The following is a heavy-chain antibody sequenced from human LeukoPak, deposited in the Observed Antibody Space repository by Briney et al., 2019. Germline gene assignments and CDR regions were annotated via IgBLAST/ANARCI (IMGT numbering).Heavy chain of an antibody. Sequence: PGGSLRLSCAVSGFTFSDHYTDWVRQAPGKGLEWVARSRSKAQSYSTEYAASVKGRFTISRDDSKDLLYLQMNSLKTEDTAVYYCAREGRDAYNYAFDTWGQGTMVTVSS. D-gene: IGHD5-24*01. CDR1: GFTFSDHY. CDR3: AREGRDAYNYAFDT. J-gene: IGHJ3*02. V-gene: IGHV3-72*01. CDR2: SRSKAQSYST.